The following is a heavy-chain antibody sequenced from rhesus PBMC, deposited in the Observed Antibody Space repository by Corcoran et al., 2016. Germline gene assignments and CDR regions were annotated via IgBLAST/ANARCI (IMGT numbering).Heavy chain of an antibody. V-gene: IGHV4-169*02. CDR1: GGSISSSY. Sequence: QVQLQESGPGLVKPSETLSVTCAVSGGSISSSYWSWIRQAPGKGLEWIGYIYGSGSSTNYNPSLKSRVTLSVDTSKNQLSLKLSSVTAADTAVYYCASEDGGDVWGPGVLVTVSS. J-gene: IGHJ5-1*01. CDR2: IYGSGSST. CDR3: ASEDGGDV.